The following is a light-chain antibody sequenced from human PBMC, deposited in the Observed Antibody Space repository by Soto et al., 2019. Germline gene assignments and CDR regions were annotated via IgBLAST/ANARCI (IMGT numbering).Light chain of an antibody. CDR3: SSYTSSSLHV. CDR1: SSDVGGYNY. CDR2: DVS. Sequence: QSALTQPASVSGSPGQSITISCTGTSSDVGGYNYVSWYQQHPGKAPKLMIYDVSNRPSGVSYRFSGSKSGKTASLTISGLQAEDEADYYCSSYTSSSLHVFGTGTKVT. J-gene: IGLJ1*01. V-gene: IGLV2-14*03.